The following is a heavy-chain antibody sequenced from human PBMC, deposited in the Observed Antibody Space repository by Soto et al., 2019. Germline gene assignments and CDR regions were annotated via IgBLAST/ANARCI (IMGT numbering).Heavy chain of an antibody. CDR1: GDFVASNSAA. CDR3: TRGRSTGWHYLDY. J-gene: IGHJ4*02. D-gene: IGHD6-19*01. Sequence: HSQTLSLTCAISGDFVASNSAAWNWIRQSPARGLEWLGRTYYRSKWYNEYAVSVKSRISINPDTSKNQFSLQLSSVTPDDTAVYYCTRGRSTGWHYLDYWGQGNLVTVSS. CDR2: TYYRSKWYN. V-gene: IGHV6-1*01.